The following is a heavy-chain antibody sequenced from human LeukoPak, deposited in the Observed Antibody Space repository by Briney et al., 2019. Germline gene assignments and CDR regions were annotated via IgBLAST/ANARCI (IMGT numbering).Heavy chain of an antibody. CDR1: GFTFSTYE. D-gene: IGHD3-22*01. CDR3: AATYYYDGSGDY. Sequence: PGGSLRLSCAASGFTFSTYEMNWVRQAPGRGLEGGSYISSTGSNIYYVDSVKGRLTISRDNAKNSLYLLMNSLRTEDTAVYYCAATYYYDGSGDYWGQGTLVTVSS. J-gene: IGHJ4*02. CDR2: ISSTGSNI. V-gene: IGHV3-48*03.